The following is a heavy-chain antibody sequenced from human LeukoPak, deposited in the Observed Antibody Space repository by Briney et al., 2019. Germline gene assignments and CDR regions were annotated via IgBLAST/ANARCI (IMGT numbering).Heavy chain of an antibody. D-gene: IGHD3-3*01. CDR3: VSGSLQSGYNFDY. V-gene: IGHV3-74*01. Sequence: PGRSLRLSCAASGFTFSNYWKHWIRQVPGKGLVWVSHIKYDGSATNYADSVKGRFTISRDNAKNTLYLQMNSLRAEDTAVYYCVSGSLQSGYNFDYWGQGALVTVSS. CDR2: IKYDGSAT. J-gene: IGHJ4*02. CDR1: GFTFSNYW.